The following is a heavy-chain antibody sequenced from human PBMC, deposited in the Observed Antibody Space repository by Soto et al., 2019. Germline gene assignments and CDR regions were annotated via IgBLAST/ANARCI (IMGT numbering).Heavy chain of an antibody. J-gene: IGHJ4*02. CDR3: ARCHSDSSGPGYLDS. CDR2: VIPMFPKA. CDR1: GGTFISDA. Sequence: QVRLVQSEAEVKKAGSSVKVSGKASGGTFISDAVTWVRQAPGQGLEWMGGVIPMFPKANYAQKFQGRATLTADKSTSTVYMELHRLKSEDTDLYYCARCHSDSSGPGYLDSWGQGTLVTVTS. D-gene: IGHD3-22*01. V-gene: IGHV1-69*06.